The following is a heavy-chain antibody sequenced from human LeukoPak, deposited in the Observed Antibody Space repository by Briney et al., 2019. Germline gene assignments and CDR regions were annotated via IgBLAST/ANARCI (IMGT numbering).Heavy chain of an antibody. J-gene: IGHJ4*02. D-gene: IGHD2/OR15-2a*01. CDR1: GYTITIYY. CDR2: INPSGGST. CDR3: ARHEEVGDYYYFDY. Sequence: AAVKVSCKASGYTITIYYMHWVRQATGQGLEWMGIINPSGGSTSYTQKCEGRVTMIRDTSTTTVYMELSSLKSQDTAVYYCARHEEVGDYYYFDYWGQGTLVTVSS. V-gene: IGHV1-46*01.